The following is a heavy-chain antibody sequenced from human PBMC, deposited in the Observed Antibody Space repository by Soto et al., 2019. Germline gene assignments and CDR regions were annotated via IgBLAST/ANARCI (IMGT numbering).Heavy chain of an antibody. CDR1: GFSLSTTGVG. J-gene: IGHJ4*02. D-gene: IGHD3-3*01. Sequence: QITLKESGPTLVKPTQTLTLTCTFSGFSLSTTGVGVGWIRQPPGKAQEWLALIYWDDDKRYSPSLKSRLTITKVTSKNQVVLTMTNVDPVDTGTYFCAHRRVGRELDYWGQGTLVTFSS. CDR3: AHRRVGRELDY. CDR2: IYWDDDK. V-gene: IGHV2-5*02.